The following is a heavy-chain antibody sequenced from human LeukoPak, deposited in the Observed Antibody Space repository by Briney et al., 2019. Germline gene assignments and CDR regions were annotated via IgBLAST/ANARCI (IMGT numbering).Heavy chain of an antibody. CDR2: ISSNGGST. CDR3: AREGSNDYGDEDAFDI. V-gene: IGHV3-64*01. CDR1: GFTFSSYA. J-gene: IGHJ3*02. D-gene: IGHD4-17*01. Sequence: PGGSLRLSCAASGFTFSSYAMHWVRQAPGKGLEYVSAISSNGGSTYYANSVKGRFTISRDNSKNTLYLQMGSLRAEDMAVYYCAREGSNDYGDEDAFDIWGQGTMVTVSS.